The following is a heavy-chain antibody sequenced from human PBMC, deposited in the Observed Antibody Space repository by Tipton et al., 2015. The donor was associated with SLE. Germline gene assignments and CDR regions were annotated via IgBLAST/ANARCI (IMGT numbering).Heavy chain of an antibody. CDR1: GGSISRYF. D-gene: IGHD3-3*01. CDR2: LYYSGST. V-gene: IGHV4-59*08. CDR3: ARVLGVVKSYYMDV. J-gene: IGHJ6*03. Sequence: TLSLTCTVSGGSISRYFWSWIRQSPGKGLEWVGYLYYSGSTAYNPSLKSRVTISVDTSKNQFSLKLSSVTAADTAVYYCARVLGVVKSYYMDVWGKGTTVTVSS.